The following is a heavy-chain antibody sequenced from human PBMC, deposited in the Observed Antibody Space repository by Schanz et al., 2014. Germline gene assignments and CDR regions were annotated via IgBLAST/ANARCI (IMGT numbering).Heavy chain of an antibody. V-gene: IGHV3-15*01. CDR2: IKSRSDGGTT. Sequence: VQLVESGGGVVQPGTSLRLSCAASGFTFSNAWMNWVRQGPGNRLEWVGRIKSRSDGGTTDYAAPVKGRFIISRDDSRNTLYLQMSGLKTEDTAVYYCSTTPNFYASGTYSWFDPWGQGTRVTVSS. D-gene: IGHD3-10*01. J-gene: IGHJ5*02. CDR1: GFTFSNAW. CDR3: STTPNFYASGTYSWFDP.